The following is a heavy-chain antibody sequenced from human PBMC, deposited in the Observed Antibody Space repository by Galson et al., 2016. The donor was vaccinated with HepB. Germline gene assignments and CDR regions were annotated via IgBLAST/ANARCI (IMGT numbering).Heavy chain of an antibody. J-gene: IGHJ6*02. D-gene: IGHD6-13*01. CDR1: GFAFSSYG. CDR3: VRDRGAAAPRGMDV. CDR2: VWYDGNKQ. Sequence: SLRLSCAASGFAFSSYGMHWVRQAPGKGLEWVTVVWYDGNKQYYVDSVKGRFTISRDNSNNTLYLQMTSLRAEDTAVYSCVRDRGAAAPRGMDVWGQGTTVIVSS. V-gene: IGHV3-33*01.